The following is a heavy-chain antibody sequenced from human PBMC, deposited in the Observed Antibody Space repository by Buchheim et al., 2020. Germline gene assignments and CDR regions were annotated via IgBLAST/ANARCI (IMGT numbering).Heavy chain of an antibody. V-gene: IGHV3-11*05. D-gene: IGHD2-2*01. Sequence: QVQLVESGGGLVKPGGSLRLSCAASGFTFSDYYMSWIRQAPGKGLEWVSYISSSSSYTNYADSVKGRFTISRDNAKNSLYLQMNSLRAEDTAVYYCARAARRQDIVVVPAAKGFDYWGQGTL. CDR1: GFTFSDYY. J-gene: IGHJ4*02. CDR2: ISSSSSYT. CDR3: ARAARRQDIVVVPAAKGFDY.